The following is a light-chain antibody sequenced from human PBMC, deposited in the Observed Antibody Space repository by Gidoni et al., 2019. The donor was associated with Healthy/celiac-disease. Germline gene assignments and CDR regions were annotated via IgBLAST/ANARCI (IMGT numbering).Light chain of an antibody. V-gene: IGLV3-25*02. CDR3: QSADSSGTYRV. CDR1: ALPKQY. CDR2: KDR. Sequence: SYALTQPPSVSVSPGQTARSTCSGDALPKQYAYWYQQKPGQAPVLVRDKDRERPSGIPERFSGSSSGTTVTLTIRGVQAEDEADYYCQSADSSGTYRVFGGGTKLTVL. J-gene: IGLJ2*01.